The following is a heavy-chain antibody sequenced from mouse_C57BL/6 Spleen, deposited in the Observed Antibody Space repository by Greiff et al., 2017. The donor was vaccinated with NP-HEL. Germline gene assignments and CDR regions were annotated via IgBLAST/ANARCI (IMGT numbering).Heavy chain of an antibody. J-gene: IGHJ3*01. D-gene: IGHD1-1*01. CDR2: IHPSDSDT. CDR3: AIQITTVVATDWFAY. CDR1: GYTFTSYW. V-gene: IGHV1-74*01. Sequence: QVHVKQPGAELVKPGASVKVSCKASGYTFTSYWMHWVKQRPGQGLEWIGRIHPSDSDTNYNQKFKGKATLTVDKSSSTAYLQLSSLTSEDSAVYYCAIQITTVVATDWFAYWGQGTLVTVSA.